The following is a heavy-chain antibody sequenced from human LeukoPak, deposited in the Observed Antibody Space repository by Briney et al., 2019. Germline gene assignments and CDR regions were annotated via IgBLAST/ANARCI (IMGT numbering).Heavy chain of an antibody. CDR3: AKSIEDGWGDDYGYYYGMDV. V-gene: IGHV1-8*01. D-gene: IGHD4-17*01. Sequence: GASVKVSCKASGYTFTSYDINWVRQATGQGLEWMGWMNPNSGNTGYAQKFQGRVTMTRNTSISTAYMELSSLRSEDTAVYYCAKSIEDGWGDDYGYYYGMDVWGQGTTVTVSS. CDR1: GYTFTSYD. J-gene: IGHJ6*02. CDR2: MNPNSGNT.